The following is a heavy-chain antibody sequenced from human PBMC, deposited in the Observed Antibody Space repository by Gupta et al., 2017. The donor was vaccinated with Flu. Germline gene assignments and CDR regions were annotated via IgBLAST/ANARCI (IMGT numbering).Heavy chain of an antibody. J-gene: IGHJ4*01. CDR1: GASISDYY. CDR3: ARYNWSYDY. Sequence: SLTCTVSGASISDYYWSWIRQAPGKGLEWIGYMSQNGGSSYNPSLKSRVTISGDTSKNHFSLELTSVTAADTAIYYCARYNWSYDYWGHGTLVIVSS. V-gene: IGHV4-59*08. CDR2: MSQNGGS. D-gene: IGHD1-20*01.